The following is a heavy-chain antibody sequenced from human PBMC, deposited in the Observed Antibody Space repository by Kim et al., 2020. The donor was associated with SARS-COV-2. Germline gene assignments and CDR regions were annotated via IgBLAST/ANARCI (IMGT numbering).Heavy chain of an antibody. V-gene: IGHV3-33*01. J-gene: IGHJ4*02. D-gene: IGHD6-13*01. CDR3: ARGSIAAAGKAPDY. Sequence: ADSVKGRFTISRDNSKNTLYLQMNSLRAEDTAVYYCARGSIAAAGKAPDYWGQGTLVTVSS.